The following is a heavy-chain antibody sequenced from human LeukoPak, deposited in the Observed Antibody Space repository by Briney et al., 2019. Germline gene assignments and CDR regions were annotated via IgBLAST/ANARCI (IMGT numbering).Heavy chain of an antibody. J-gene: IGHJ3*02. CDR3: AKDFSAAFDI. CDR2: IYDSGTT. D-gene: IGHD2/OR15-2a*01. V-gene: IGHV4-59*01. CDR1: GGSISSYY. Sequence: PSETLSLTCTVSGGSISSYYWSWIRQPPGKGLEWLGYIYDSGTTNYNPSLKSRVTISVDTATNQISLKLRSVTAADTAVYYCAKDFSAAFDIWGQGTMVTVSS.